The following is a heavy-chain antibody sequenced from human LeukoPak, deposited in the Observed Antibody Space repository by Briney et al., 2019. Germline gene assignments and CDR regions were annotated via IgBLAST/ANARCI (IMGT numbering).Heavy chain of an antibody. Sequence: ASVKVSCKTSAYSFTGYFFHWIRQAPGQGLEWMGWINANSGDTNYAQQFQGRLTMTRDRSISTVYMEPSRLRTDDTAVYYCARDFSWGVDSWGQGTLVTVSS. CDR2: INANSGDT. D-gene: IGHD3-10*01. V-gene: IGHV1-2*02. CDR1: AYSFTGYF. J-gene: IGHJ4*02. CDR3: ARDFSWGVDS.